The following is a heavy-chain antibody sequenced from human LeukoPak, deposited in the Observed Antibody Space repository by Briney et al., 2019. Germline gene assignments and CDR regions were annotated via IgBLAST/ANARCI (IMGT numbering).Heavy chain of an antibody. CDR2: ISWNSGSI. CDR1: GFTFSNAW. V-gene: IGHV3-9*01. J-gene: IGHJ4*02. Sequence: PGGSLRLSCAASGFTFSNAWMSWVRQAPGKGLEWVSGISWNSGSIGYADSVKGRFTISRDNAKNSLYLQMNSLRAEDTALYYCAKDGGVTTGFDYWGQGTLVTVSS. CDR3: AKDGGVTTGFDY. D-gene: IGHD4-17*01.